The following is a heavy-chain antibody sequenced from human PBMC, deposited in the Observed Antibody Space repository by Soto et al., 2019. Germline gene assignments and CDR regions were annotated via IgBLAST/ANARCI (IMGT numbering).Heavy chain of an antibody. Sequence: QLQLQESGPGLVKPSETLSLTCTVSGGSISSSSYYWGWIRQPPGKGLEWIGSIYYSGSTYYNPSLKSRVTISVDTSKNQFSLKLSSVTAADTAVYYCARTGLRGIAVAGKDYWGQGTLVTVSS. CDR1: GGSISSSSYY. CDR2: IYYSGST. J-gene: IGHJ4*02. CDR3: ARTGLRGIAVAGKDY. V-gene: IGHV4-39*01. D-gene: IGHD6-19*01.